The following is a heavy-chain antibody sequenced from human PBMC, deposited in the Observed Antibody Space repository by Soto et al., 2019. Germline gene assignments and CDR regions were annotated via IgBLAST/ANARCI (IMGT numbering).Heavy chain of an antibody. CDR3: AKDYYYDSSGYAMDY. CDR1: GFTFDDYT. V-gene: IGHV3-43*01. CDR2: ISWDGGST. J-gene: IGHJ4*02. Sequence: EVQLVESGGVVVQPGGSLRLSCAASGFTFDDYTMHWVRQAPGKGLEWASLISWDGGSTYYADSVKGRFTISRDNSKNSLYLQMNSLRTEDTALYYCAKDYYYDSSGYAMDYWGQGTLVTVSS. D-gene: IGHD3-22*01.